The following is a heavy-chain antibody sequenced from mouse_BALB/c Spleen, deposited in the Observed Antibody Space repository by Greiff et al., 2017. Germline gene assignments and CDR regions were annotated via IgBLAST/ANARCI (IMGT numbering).Heavy chain of an antibody. CDR3: ARGGLRQDYAMDY. J-gene: IGHJ4*01. D-gene: IGHD2-4*01. V-gene: IGHV1-80*01. Sequence: VQLQQSGAELVRPGSSVKISCKASGYAFSSYWMNWVKQRPGQGLEWIGQIYPGDGDTNYNGKFKGKATLTADKSSSTAYMQLSSLTSEDSAVYFCARGGLRQDYAMDYWGQGTSVTVSS. CDR2: IYPGDGDT. CDR1: GYAFSSYW.